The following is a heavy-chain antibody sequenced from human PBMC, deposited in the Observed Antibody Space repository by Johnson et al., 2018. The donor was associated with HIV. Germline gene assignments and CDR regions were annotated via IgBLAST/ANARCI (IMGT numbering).Heavy chain of an antibody. CDR2: ISYDGSNK. Sequence: QMQLVESGGGVVQPGRSLRLSCAASGFSFSIYAMHCVRQAPGKGLEWVAVISYDGSNKYYADSVHGRFTISRENAKNSLYLQMNSLRAGDTAVYYCAKGLYYGGSGDYAFDMWGQGTMVTVSS. D-gene: IGHD2-21*01. CDR1: GFSFSIYA. J-gene: IGHJ3*02. V-gene: IGHV3-30*14. CDR3: AKGLYYGGSGDYAFDM.